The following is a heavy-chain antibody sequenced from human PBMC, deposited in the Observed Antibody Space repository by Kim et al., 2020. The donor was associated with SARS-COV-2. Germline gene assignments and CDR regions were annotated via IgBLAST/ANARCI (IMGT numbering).Heavy chain of an antibody. J-gene: IGHJ4*02. CDR2: IYTGGNT. Sequence: GGSLRLSCAASGFTVSSSYMNWVRQAPGKGLVWVSRIYTGGNTNNYASSKGRFTTTRDNSKNNPLFQLNSLRAADTTVFYCARRVSAGRDLDYWGQGTLVTVSS. V-gene: IGHV3-66*02. CDR3: ARRVSAGRDLDY. CDR1: GFTVSSSY. D-gene: IGHD6-13*01.